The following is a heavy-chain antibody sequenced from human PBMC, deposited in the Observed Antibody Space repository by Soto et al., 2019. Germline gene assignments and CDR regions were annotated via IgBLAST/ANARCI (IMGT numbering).Heavy chain of an antibody. Sequence: QPGGSLRLSCAASGFTFSSYGMHWVRQAPGKGLEWVAVISYDGSNKYYADSVKGRFTISRDNSKNTLYLQMNSLRAEDTAVYYCAKGELDTAMVLSYWGQGTLVTVSS. CDR1: GFTFSSYG. CDR2: ISYDGSNK. D-gene: IGHD5-18*01. CDR3: AKGELDTAMVLSY. V-gene: IGHV3-30*18. J-gene: IGHJ4*02.